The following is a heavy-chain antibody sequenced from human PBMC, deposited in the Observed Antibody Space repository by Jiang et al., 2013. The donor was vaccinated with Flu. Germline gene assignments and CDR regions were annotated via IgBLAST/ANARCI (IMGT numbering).Heavy chain of an antibody. J-gene: IGHJ4*02. CDR3: ARRMLADDYFEY. Sequence: LVESWGRRGPAWEVPETLLVAASGFIFSSYGMYWVRQAPGKGLEWVAVISKDGSNKYYGDTVKGRFTISRDNSKNTLYLQMNSLRAEDTALYYCARRMLADDYFEYWGQGTLVTVYS. CDR1: GFIFSSYG. CDR2: ISKDGSNK. V-gene: IGHV3-33*05. D-gene: IGHD2-15*01.